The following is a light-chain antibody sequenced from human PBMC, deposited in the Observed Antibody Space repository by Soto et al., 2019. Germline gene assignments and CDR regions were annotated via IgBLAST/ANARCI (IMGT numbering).Light chain of an antibody. Sequence: QSVLTQPPSASGTPGQRVTISCSGSSSNIGSNTVNWYQQLPGTAPKLLIYSNNQRPSGVPDRFSGSKSGTSASLAISGLQSEDEADYYCGAWDDSLNGGVFGGGTKLTVL. V-gene: IGLV1-44*01. CDR2: SNN. J-gene: IGLJ3*02. CDR1: SSNIGSNT. CDR3: GAWDDSLNGGV.